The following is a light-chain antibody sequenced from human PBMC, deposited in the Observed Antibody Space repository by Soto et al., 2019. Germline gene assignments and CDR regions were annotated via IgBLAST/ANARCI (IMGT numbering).Light chain of an antibody. V-gene: IGKV1-33*01. CDR1: QDISNY. CDR3: QQYDNPQRLKLT. Sequence: DIQMTQSPSSLSASVGDRVTITGQASQDISNYLNWYQQKPGKPPKLLIYHASNWETGGPSSFTGSGSGTDFTFTISSLRPVDIATYDFQQYDNPQRLKLTLGEGTKVEIK. J-gene: IGKJ4*01. CDR2: HAS.